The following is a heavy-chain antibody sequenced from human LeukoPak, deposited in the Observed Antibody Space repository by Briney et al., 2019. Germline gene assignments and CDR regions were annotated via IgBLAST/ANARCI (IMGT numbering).Heavy chain of an antibody. CDR3: AKSSGYLLVYYFDY. CDR2: ISYDGSNK. V-gene: IGHV3-30*18. D-gene: IGHD3-22*01. J-gene: IGHJ4*02. CDR1: GFTFSSYG. Sequence: GSLRLSCAASGFTFSSYGMHWVRQAPGKGLEWVAVISYDGSNKYYADSVKGRFTISRDNSKNTLYLQMNSLRAEDTAVYYCAKSSGYLLVYYFDYWGQGTLVTVCS.